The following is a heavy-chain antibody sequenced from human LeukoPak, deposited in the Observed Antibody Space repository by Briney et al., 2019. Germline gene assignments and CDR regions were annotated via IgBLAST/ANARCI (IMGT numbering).Heavy chain of an antibody. D-gene: IGHD6-19*01. CDR3: AKDRRSGWYETLDY. V-gene: IGHV3-23*01. CDR1: GFTFSSYA. J-gene: IGHJ4*02. Sequence: PGGSLRLSCAASGFTFSSYAMSWVRQAPGKGLEWVSAISGSGGSTYYADSVKGRFTIARDNSKNTLYLQMNSLRAEDTAVYYCAKDRRSGWYETLDYWGQGTLVTVSS. CDR2: ISGSGGST.